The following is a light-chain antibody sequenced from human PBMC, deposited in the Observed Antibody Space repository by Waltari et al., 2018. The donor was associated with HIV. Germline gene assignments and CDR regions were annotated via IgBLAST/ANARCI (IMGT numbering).Light chain of an antibody. CDR1: HDISWS. CDR2: GAS. Sequence: DTQMTQSPSSLSASVGDRVTITCQASHDISWSLSWFQQKTGKAPRLLISGASILESGIPARFSGSGSGTDFTFTISSLQPEDIAAYYCQQYRSLPVTFGGGTKVEI. J-gene: IGKJ4*01. V-gene: IGKV1-33*01. CDR3: QQYRSLPVT.